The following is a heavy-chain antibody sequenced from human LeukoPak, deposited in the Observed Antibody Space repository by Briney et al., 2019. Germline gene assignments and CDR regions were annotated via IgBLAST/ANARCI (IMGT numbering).Heavy chain of an antibody. CDR2: ISAYNGNT. Sequence: ASVKVSCKASGYTFTSYGISWVRQAPGRGLEWMGWISAYNGNTNYAQKLQGRVTMTTDTSTSTAYMELRSLRSDDTAVYYCARHSSSWYSADYWGQGTLVTVSS. J-gene: IGHJ4*02. D-gene: IGHD6-13*01. CDR3: ARHSSSWYSADY. V-gene: IGHV1-18*01. CDR1: GYTFTSYG.